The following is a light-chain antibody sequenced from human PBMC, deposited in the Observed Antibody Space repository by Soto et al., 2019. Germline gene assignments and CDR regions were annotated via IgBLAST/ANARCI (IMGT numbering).Light chain of an antibody. V-gene: IGKV1-5*03. J-gene: IGKJ1*01. CDR3: HYYNSYSWT. Sequence: DIQMTQSPSTLSASVGDRVTITCRASQSISDWLAWYQQKPGKGPKFLIFKVSNLESGVQSRFSGSGAGTELTLTISSVQPDDFATYYCHYYNSYSWTFGQGTKVEIK. CDR1: QSISDW. CDR2: KVS.